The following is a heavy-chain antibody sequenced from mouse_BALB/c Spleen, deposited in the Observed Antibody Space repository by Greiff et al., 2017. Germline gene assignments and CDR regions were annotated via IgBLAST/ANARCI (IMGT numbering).Heavy chain of an antibody. CDR1: GYTFTSYW. D-gene: IGHD3-1*01. J-gene: IGHJ2*01. CDR3: ARTQLGLNFDY. CDR2: IDPSDSYT. Sequence: QVQLQQPGAELVKPGASVKLSCKASGYTFTSYWMHWVKQRPGQGLEWIGEIDPSDSYTNYNQKFKGKATLTVDKSSSTAYMQLSSLTSEDSAVYYCARTQLGLNFDYWGQGTTLTVSS. V-gene: IGHV1-69*02.